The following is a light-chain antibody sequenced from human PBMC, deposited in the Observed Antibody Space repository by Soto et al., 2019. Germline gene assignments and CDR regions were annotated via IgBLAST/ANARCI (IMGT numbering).Light chain of an antibody. CDR1: QSISFY. J-gene: IGKJ5*01. Sequence: DIQMTQSPSSLSASVGDRVTITCRASQSISFYLNWYQQKPGKAHKVLIYAASNLQSGVPSRFSGSGSGTEFTLTISSLQPDDFATYYCMQGTHWPPITFGQGTRLEIK. CDR2: AAS. CDR3: MQGTHWPPIT. V-gene: IGKV1-39*01.